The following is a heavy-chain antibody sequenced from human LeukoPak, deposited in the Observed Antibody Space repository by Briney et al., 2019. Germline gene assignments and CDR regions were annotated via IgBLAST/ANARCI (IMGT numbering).Heavy chain of an antibody. D-gene: IGHD1-26*01. CDR2: IYSCGST. Sequence: TGGSLRLSCAASGFTVSRNYMSWVRQAPGKGLEQVSEIYSCGSTYYAASVKGRFRISRDNSKNTVYLQMNSLRVEDTAVYYCARELREHGVFDIWGQGIMVTVSS. CDR1: GFTVSRNY. CDR3: ARELREHGVFDI. J-gene: IGHJ3*02. V-gene: IGHV3-53*01.